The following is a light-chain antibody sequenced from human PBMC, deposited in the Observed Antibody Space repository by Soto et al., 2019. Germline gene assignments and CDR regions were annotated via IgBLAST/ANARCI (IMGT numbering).Light chain of an antibody. Sequence: SYELTQPPSVSVSPGQTASITCSGDKLGDKYACWYQQKPGQSPVLVIYQDSKRPSGIPERFSGSNSGNKATLTISGTQAMDEADYYCQAWDSRTGYVFGTGTKLPVL. J-gene: IGLJ1*01. CDR3: QAWDSRTGYV. CDR2: QDS. CDR1: KLGDKY. V-gene: IGLV3-1*01.